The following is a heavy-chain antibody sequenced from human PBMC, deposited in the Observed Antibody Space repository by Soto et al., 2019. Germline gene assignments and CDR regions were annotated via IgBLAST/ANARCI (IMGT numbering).Heavy chain of an antibody. CDR2: ISAYNGNT. CDR3: ARDSPPVDY. V-gene: IGHV1-18*01. CDR1: GYTFTNYG. J-gene: IGHJ4*02. Sequence: QVQLVQSGAEVKKPGASVKVSCKASGYTFTNYGISWVRQAPGQGLEWMGWISAYNGNTNYAQKPKXSXTLXTATSTSTAYMELRSLRSDDTAVYYCARDSPPVDYWGQGTLVTVSS.